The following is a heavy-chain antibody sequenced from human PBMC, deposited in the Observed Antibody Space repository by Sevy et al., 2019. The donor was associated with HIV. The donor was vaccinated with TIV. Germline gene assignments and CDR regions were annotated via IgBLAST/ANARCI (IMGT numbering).Heavy chain of an antibody. CDR1: GFPFSRHG. CDR2: ISEDGSEK. J-gene: IGHJ6*02. V-gene: IGHV3-30*18. D-gene: IGHD5-12*01. CDR3: ANSRGRYSGSSWLYYYYALDV. Sequence: GGSLRLSCAASGFPFSRHGMHWVRQSPGKGLQWVAVISEDGSEKQYADSVKGGFTISRDNSKDTVYLQMSSLRLEDTAVYYCANSRGRYSGSSWLYYYYALDVWGQGTPVTVSS.